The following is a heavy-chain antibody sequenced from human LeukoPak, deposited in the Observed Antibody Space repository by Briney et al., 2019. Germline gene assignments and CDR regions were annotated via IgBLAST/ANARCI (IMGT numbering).Heavy chain of an antibody. V-gene: IGHV4-39*07. CDR1: GVSISKSSDY. Sequence: SETLSLTCSVSGVSISKSSDYWGWIRQPPGKGLEWIGTIYHSGSTNYNPSLKSRVTISVDKSKNQFSLKLSSVTAADTAVYYCARMVWVSEANGSNGYYLDYWGQGTLVTVSS. J-gene: IGHJ4*02. CDR3: ARMVWVSEANGSNGYYLDY. D-gene: IGHD3-22*01. CDR2: IYHSGST.